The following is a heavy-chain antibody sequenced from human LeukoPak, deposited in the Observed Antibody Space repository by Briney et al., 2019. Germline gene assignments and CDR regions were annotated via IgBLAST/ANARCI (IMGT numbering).Heavy chain of an antibody. CDR3: ARDVRVVGATHYLDQ. Sequence: SETLSLTCTVSGGSITSYYWSWVRQPAGKGLEWIGYMHYSGGATSYPALKSRVAMSIDASKNQFSLKLSSVTAADTAVYYCARDVRVVGATHYLDQWGQGTLVTVSS. CDR2: MHYSGGA. CDR1: GGSITSYY. J-gene: IGHJ4*02. D-gene: IGHD1-26*01. V-gene: IGHV4-59*01.